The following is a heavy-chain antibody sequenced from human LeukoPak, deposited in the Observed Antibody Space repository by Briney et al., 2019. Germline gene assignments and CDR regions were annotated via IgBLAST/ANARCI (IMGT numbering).Heavy chain of an antibody. J-gene: IGHJ5*02. CDR1: GGSISSHY. V-gene: IGHV4-59*11. CDR3: ARGPAGTAAGLNWFDP. D-gene: IGHD6-13*01. CDR2: IYYSGST. Sequence: SETLSLTCTVSGGSISSHYWSWIRQPPGKGLEWIGYIYYSGSTNYNPSLKSRVTISVDTSKNQFSLKLSSVTAADTAVYYCARGPAGTAAGLNWFDPWGQGTLVTVSS.